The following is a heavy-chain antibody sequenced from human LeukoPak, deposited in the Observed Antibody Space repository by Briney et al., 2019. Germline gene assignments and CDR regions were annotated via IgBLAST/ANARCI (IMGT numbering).Heavy chain of an antibody. D-gene: IGHD3-10*01. CDR1: GGSISSVSYY. CDR3: ASGVYYYGPGSQFDY. Sequence: SETLSLTCTVSGGSISSVSYYWSWIRQPAGKGLEWIGRIYTSGSTNYNPSLKSRVTISVDTSKNQFSLKLSSVTAADTAVYYCASGVYYYGPGSQFDYWGQGTLVTVS. J-gene: IGHJ4*02. V-gene: IGHV4-61*02. CDR2: IYTSGST.